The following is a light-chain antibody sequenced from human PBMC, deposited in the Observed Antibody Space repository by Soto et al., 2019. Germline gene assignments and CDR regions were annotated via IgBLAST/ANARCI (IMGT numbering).Light chain of an antibody. CDR3: QQYYSTPHT. Sequence: DIVMTQSPDSLAVSLGERATINCKSSQSILYSSNSKIYVAWYQQKQGQPPRLLIYWASTRESGVPDRFSGSGSGTVFTLTIDSLQAEDVAIYYCQQYYSTPHTFGQGTKLEIK. CDR1: QSILYSSNSKIY. J-gene: IGKJ2*01. CDR2: WAS. V-gene: IGKV4-1*01.